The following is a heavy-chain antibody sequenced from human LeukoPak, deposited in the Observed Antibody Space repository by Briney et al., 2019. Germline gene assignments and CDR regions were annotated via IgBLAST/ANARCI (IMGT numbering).Heavy chain of an antibody. CDR3: ARQSIAVAGWGN. CDR1: GGSISSSSYY. Sequence: PSETLSLTCTVSGGSISSSSYYWGWIRQPPGKGLEWIGSIYYSGSTYYNPSFKSRVTISVDTSKNQFSLKLSSVTAADTAVYYCARQSIAVAGWGNWGQGTLVTVSS. V-gene: IGHV4-39*01. CDR2: IYYSGST. D-gene: IGHD6-19*01. J-gene: IGHJ4*02.